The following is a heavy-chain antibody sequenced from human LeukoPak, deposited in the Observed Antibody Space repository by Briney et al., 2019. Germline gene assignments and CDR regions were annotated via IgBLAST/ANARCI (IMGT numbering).Heavy chain of an antibody. V-gene: IGHV1-69*04. CDR2: IIPILGIA. CDR1: GGTFSSYA. Sequence: GASVKVSCKASGGTFSSYAISWVRQAPGQGLEWMGRIIPILGIANYAQKFQGSVTITADKSTSTAYMELSSLRSEDTAVYYCARAPLNWNDVFDYWGQGTLVTVSS. D-gene: IGHD1-20*01. CDR3: ARAPLNWNDVFDY. J-gene: IGHJ4*02.